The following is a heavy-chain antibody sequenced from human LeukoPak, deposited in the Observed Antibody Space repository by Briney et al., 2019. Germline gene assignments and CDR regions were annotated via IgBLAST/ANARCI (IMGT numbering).Heavy chain of an antibody. CDR3: ARGVEDYGFDP. J-gene: IGHJ5*02. CDR2: IYSGGTT. CDR1: GFTVSSNY. V-gene: IGHV3-66*01. D-gene: IGHD4-17*01. Sequence: GGSLRPSCAASGFTVSSNYMSWVRQAPGKGLEWVSLIYSGGTTYYADSVKGRFTISRDNSKNTLYLQMNSLRAEDTAVYYCARGVEDYGFDPWGQGTLVTVSS.